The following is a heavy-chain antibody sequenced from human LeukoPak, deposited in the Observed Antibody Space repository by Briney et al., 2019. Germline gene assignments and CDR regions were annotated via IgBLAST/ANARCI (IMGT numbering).Heavy chain of an antibody. CDR3: TTATLGGSWYSDSSYWFDP. V-gene: IGHV3-49*04. CDR2: IRSRAYAGTT. J-gene: IGHJ5*02. D-gene: IGHD6-13*01. Sequence: GGSLRLSCTASGFTFGDYAMSWVRQAPGKGLEWVGFIRSRAYAGTTEYAASVKGRFTISRDGSKSIDYLQMNSLKTKDTAVYYYTTATLGGSWYSDSSYWFDPWGQGTLVTVSS. CDR1: GFTFGDYA.